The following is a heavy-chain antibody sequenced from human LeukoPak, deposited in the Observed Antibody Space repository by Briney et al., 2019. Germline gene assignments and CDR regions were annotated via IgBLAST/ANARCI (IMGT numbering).Heavy chain of an antibody. CDR3: ARDYGGSSPFDY. J-gene: IGHJ4*02. V-gene: IGHV3-48*04. Sequence: GRSLRLSCAASGFTFSSYGMHWVRQAPGKGLEWVSYISSSGSTIYYADSVKGRFTISRDNAKNSLYLQMNSLRAEDTAVYYCARDYGGSSPFDYWGQGTLVTVSS. CDR2: ISSSGSTI. CDR1: GFTFSSYG. D-gene: IGHD2-15*01.